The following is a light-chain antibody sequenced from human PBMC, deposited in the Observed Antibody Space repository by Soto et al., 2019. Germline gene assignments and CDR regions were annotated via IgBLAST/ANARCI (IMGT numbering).Light chain of an antibody. CDR2: DAS. Sequence: EIVMTLSPATQSVSPGERATLSCRASQSVSSSLAWYQQKPGQAPRRLIYDASTRATGIPARFSGSGSGTEFTLTISSLQSGDFAVYYCQHYNDWPLVGPGTKVDIK. V-gene: IGKV3-15*01. CDR1: QSVSSS. J-gene: IGKJ3*01. CDR3: QHYNDWPL.